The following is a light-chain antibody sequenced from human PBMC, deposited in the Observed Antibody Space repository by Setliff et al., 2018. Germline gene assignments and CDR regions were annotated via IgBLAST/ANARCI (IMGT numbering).Light chain of an antibody. CDR3: TAYAGSNNFV. Sequence: QSALTQPPSASGSPGQSVTISCTGTSNDVSGYTYVSWYQQHPGKAPQVIIYDVTKRPSGVPDRFSGSKSGNTASLTVSGLQAEDEADYYCTAYAGSNNFVFGTGTRSPS. CDR2: DVT. J-gene: IGLJ1*01. V-gene: IGLV2-8*01. CDR1: SNDVSGYTY.